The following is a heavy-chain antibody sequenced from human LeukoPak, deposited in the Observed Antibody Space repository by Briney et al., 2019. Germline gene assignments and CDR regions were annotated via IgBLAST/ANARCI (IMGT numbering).Heavy chain of an antibody. D-gene: IGHD6-19*01. CDR3: ARDYADSSGWDFDY. CDR2: INPNSGGT. Sequence: GASVKVSCKASGYTFTGYYMHWVRQAPGQGLEWMGWINPNSGGTNYAQKFQGRVTMTRGTSISTAYMELSRLRSDDTAVYYCARDYADSSGWDFDYWGQGTLVTVSS. CDR1: GYTFTGYY. J-gene: IGHJ4*02. V-gene: IGHV1-2*02.